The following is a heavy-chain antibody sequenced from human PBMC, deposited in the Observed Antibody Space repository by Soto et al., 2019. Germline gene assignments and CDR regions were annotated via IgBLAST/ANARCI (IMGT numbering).Heavy chain of an antibody. J-gene: IGHJ5*02. CDR3: AKESRPKWEPWGQSWFDP. CDR2: ISYDGSNK. Sequence: PGGSLRLSCAASGFTFSSYGMHWVRQAPGKGLEWVAVISYDGSNKYYADSVKGRFTISRDNSKNKLYLQMNSQRAEETAVNYGAKESRPKWEPWGQSWFDPWGQGTLVTVSS. D-gene: IGHD1-26*01. V-gene: IGHV3-30*18. CDR1: GFTFSSYG.